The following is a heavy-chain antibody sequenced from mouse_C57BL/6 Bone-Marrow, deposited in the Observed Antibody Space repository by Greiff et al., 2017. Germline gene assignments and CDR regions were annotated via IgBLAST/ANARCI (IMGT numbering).Heavy chain of an antibody. Sequence: VQLQQSGAELVRPGASVKLSCTASGFNIKDDYMHWVKQRPEQGLEWIGWIDPENGDTEYASKFQGKATITADTSSNTAYLQLSSLTSDDTAVYYCTPITTVVATSYFDYWGQGTTLTVSS. CDR3: TPITTVVATSYFDY. D-gene: IGHD1-1*01. CDR2: IDPENGDT. V-gene: IGHV14-4*01. CDR1: GFNIKDDY. J-gene: IGHJ2*01.